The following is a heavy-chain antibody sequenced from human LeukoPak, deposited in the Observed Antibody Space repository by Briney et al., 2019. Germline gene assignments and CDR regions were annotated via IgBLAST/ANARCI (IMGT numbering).Heavy chain of an antibody. D-gene: IGHD6-13*01. CDR2: INHSGST. CDR1: GFSFSGYY. J-gene: IGHJ4*02. V-gene: IGHV4-34*01. CDR3: ARGAIAAAGTQVDY. Sequence: SETLSLTCAVYGFSFSGYYWSWLRQPPGKGLEWIGEINHSGSTNYNPSLKSRVTISVDTSKNQFSLKLSSVTAADTAVYYCARGAIAAAGTQVDYWGQGALVTVSS.